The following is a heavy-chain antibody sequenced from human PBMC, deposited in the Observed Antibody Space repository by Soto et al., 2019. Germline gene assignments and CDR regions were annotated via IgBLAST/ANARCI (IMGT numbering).Heavy chain of an antibody. Sequence: VQLVESGGGVVQPGRSLRLSCAASGFTFSSYGMHWVRQAPGKGLEWVAVIWYDGSNKYYADSVKGRFTISRDNSKNTLYLQMNSLRAEDTAVYYCARIWGAGDGMDVWGQGTTVTVSS. CDR3: ARIWGAGDGMDV. J-gene: IGHJ6*02. D-gene: IGHD7-27*01. CDR1: GFTFSSYG. V-gene: IGHV3-33*01. CDR2: IWYDGSNK.